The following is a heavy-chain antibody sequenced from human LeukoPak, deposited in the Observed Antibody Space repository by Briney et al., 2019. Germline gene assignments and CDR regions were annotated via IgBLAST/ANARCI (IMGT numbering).Heavy chain of an antibody. Sequence: SETLSLTCDVYGGSFSGYYWSWIRQPAGKGLEGIGRIYSSGNTNYNPSLKSRVTMSVDTSKNQFSLKLSSVTAADTAVYYCARWYYYDSRGYYFDFWGQGTLVTVSS. V-gene: IGHV4-59*10. CDR3: ARWYYYDSRGYYFDF. CDR1: GGSFSGYY. D-gene: IGHD3-22*01. CDR2: IYSSGNT. J-gene: IGHJ4*02.